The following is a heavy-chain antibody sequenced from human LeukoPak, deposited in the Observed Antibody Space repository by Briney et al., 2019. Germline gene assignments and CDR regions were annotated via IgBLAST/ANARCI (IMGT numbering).Heavy chain of an antibody. V-gene: IGHV3-23*01. D-gene: IGHD6-19*01. Sequence: PGGSLRLSCAASGFTFSSFGMSWVLQAPGKGLEWVSDISDSGGRACYADSVKGRFTISRDNSKNTLYLQMNSLRAEDTAVYYCSKGAGYRSSGWYFDYWGQGTLVTVSS. CDR3: SKGAGYRSSGWYFDY. CDR2: ISDSGGRA. J-gene: IGHJ4*02. CDR1: GFTFSSFG.